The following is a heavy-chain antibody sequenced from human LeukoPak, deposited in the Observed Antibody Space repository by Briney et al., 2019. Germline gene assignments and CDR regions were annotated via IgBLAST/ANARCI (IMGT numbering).Heavy chain of an antibody. CDR2: IYYSGST. CDR3: ARESPYDFWSGYYETDAFDI. CDR1: GGSISSYY. J-gene: IGHJ3*02. V-gene: IGHV4-59*01. D-gene: IGHD3-3*01. Sequence: PSETLSLTCTVSGGSISSYYWSWIRQPPGKGLERIGYIYYSGSTNYNPSLKSRVTISVDTPKNQFSLKLSSVTAADTAVYYCARESPYDFWSGYYETDAFDIWGQGTMVTVSS.